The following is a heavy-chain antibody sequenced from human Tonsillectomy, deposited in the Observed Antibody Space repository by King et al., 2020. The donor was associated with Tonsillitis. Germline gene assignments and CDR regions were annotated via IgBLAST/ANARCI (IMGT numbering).Heavy chain of an antibody. D-gene: IGHD3-3*01. CDR1: GFTFDDYA. J-gene: IGHJ4*02. Sequence: VQLVESGGGLVQPGRSLRLSCAASGFTFDDYAMHWVRQAPGKGLEWVSGISWNSGTIGYADSVKGRFTISRDNAKNSLYLEMNSLRAEDTALYYCAKDFAITIFGLYFWGQGTLLTVSS. CDR2: ISWNSGTI. CDR3: AKDFAITIFGLYF. V-gene: IGHV3-9*01.